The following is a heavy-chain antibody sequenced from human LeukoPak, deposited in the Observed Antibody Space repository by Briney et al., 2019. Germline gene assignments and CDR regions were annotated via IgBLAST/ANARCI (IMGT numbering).Heavy chain of an antibody. D-gene: IGHD6-13*01. CDR1: GYPFTSYD. J-gene: IGHJ6*03. CDR3: ARGNSSSWYYYYYMDV. Sequence: ASVKVSCKASGYPFTSYDINWVRQATGQGLEWMGWMNPNSGNTGYAQKFQGRVTMTRNTSISTAYMELSSLRSEDTAVYYCARGNSSSWYYYYYMDVWGKGTTVTVSS. V-gene: IGHV1-8*01. CDR2: MNPNSGNT.